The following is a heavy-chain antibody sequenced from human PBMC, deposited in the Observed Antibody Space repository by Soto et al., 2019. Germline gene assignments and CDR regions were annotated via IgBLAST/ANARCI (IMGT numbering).Heavy chain of an antibody. CDR1: GFSFSNYA. V-gene: IGHV3-64*01. CDR2: IKNNGGTT. J-gene: IGHJ4*02. CDR3: VRSEYSGFDFWGNSLDY. Sequence: GGSLRLSCAASGFSFSNYAMHWVRQAPGKGLESILGIKNNGGTTYYANSVKGRFTISRDNSKSTLYLQMGSLRAEDTSVYYCVRSEYSGFDFWGNSLDYWGLGTLVTVSS. D-gene: IGHD5-12*01.